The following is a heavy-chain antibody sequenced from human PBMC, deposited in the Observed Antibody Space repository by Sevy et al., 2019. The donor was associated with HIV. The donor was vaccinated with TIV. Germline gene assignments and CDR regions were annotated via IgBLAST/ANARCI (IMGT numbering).Heavy chain of an antibody. Sequence: GGSLRLSCAASGFTFSSYAMHWVRQAPGKGLEWVAVISYDGSHKYYADSVKGRFTICRDNSKKKLYLQMNSLRAEDTAVDYYARDLTIFGVVILLDGMDVWGQGTTVTVSS. CDR3: ARDLTIFGVVILLDGMDV. D-gene: IGHD3-3*01. J-gene: IGHJ6*02. CDR2: ISYDGSHK. V-gene: IGHV3-30*04. CDR1: GFTFSSYA.